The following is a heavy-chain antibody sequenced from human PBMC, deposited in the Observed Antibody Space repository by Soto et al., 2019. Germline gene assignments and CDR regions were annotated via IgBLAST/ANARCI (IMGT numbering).Heavy chain of an antibody. J-gene: IGHJ4*02. CDR3: ARDRYRYSSSRGLGY. D-gene: IGHD6-6*01. V-gene: IGHV3-30-3*01. CDR1: GFTFSSYA. Sequence: QVQLVESGGGVVQPGRSLRLSCAASGFTFSSYAMHWVRQAPGKGLEGVAVISYDGSNKYYADSVKGRFTISRDNSKNTLYLQMNSLRAEDTAVYYCARDRYRYSSSRGLGYWGQGTLVTVSS. CDR2: ISYDGSNK.